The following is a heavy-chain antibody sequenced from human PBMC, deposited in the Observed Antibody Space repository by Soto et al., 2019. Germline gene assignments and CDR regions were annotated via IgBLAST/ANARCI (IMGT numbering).Heavy chain of an antibody. CDR2: INAGNGNT. Sequence: RASVKVSCKASGYTFTSYAMHWVRQAPGQRLEWMGWINAGNGNTKYSQKFQGRVTITRDTSASTAYMELSSLRSEDTAVYYCARGDDYGDVVYYYGMDVWGQGTTVTVSS. CDR3: ARGDDYGDVVYYYGMDV. J-gene: IGHJ6*02. V-gene: IGHV1-3*01. CDR1: GYTFTSYA. D-gene: IGHD4-17*01.